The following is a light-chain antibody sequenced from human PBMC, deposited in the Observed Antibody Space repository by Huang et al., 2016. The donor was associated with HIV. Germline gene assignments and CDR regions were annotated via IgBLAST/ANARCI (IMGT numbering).Light chain of an antibody. Sequence: DIQMTQSPSTLSASVGDRVTITCRANQSISSWLAWYQQKSGKAPKLLIYKASNLESGVPSRFSGNGSGTEFTLTINSLQPDDFAIYYCQQYNSYSPFTFGLGTKVDIK. CDR2: KAS. J-gene: IGKJ3*01. V-gene: IGKV1-5*03. CDR3: QQYNSYSPFT. CDR1: QSISSW.